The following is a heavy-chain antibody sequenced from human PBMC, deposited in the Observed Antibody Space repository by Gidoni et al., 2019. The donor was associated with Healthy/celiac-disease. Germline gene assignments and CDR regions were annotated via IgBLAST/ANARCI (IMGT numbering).Heavy chain of an antibody. CDR1: GFTFSSYA. D-gene: IGHD2-2*01. J-gene: IGHJ4*02. CDR2: ISSNGGST. V-gene: IGHV3-64D*06. CDR3: VKVQYAAMPTNGFDY. Sequence: EVQLVESGGGLVQPGGSLRLSCSASGFTFSSYAMHWVRQAPGKGLEYVSAISSNGGSTYYADSVKGRFTISRDNSKNTLYLQMSSLRAEDTAVYYCVKVQYAAMPTNGFDYWGQGTLVTVSS.